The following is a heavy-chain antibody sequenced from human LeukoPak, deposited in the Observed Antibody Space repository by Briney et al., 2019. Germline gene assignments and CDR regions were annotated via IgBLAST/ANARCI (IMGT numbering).Heavy chain of an antibody. CDR2: IRYDGSYA. V-gene: IGHV3-30*02. CDR3: AKDVGLHLYYYYNYMDI. J-gene: IGHJ6*03. CDR1: GFTFNSYG. Sequence: PRGSLRLSCAASGFTFNSYGMHGVRQAPGKGLEWGALIRYDGSYAYYGDSAKGRFTISIDNSKATLYLQMNCLRSEDTAVYYCAKDVGLHLYYYYNYMDIWGKGTTVTVSS. D-gene: IGHD5-24*01.